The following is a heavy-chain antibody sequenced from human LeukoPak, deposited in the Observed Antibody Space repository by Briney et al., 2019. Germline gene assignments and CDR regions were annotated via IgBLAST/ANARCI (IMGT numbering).Heavy chain of an antibody. J-gene: IGHJ4*02. V-gene: IGHV1-18*01. Sequence: ASVKVSCKASGYTFTSCGISWVRQAPGQGLEWMGWISAYNGNTNYAQKLQGRVTMTTDTSTSTAYMELRSLRSDDTAVYYCARTGGSGWPTPHYFDYWGQGTLVTVSS. CDR1: GYTFTSCG. CDR3: ARTGGSGWPTPHYFDY. D-gene: IGHD6-19*01. CDR2: ISAYNGNT.